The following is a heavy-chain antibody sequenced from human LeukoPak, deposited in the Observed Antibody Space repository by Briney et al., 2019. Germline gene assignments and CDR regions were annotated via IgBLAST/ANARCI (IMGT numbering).Heavy chain of an antibody. CDR3: ARGDGSGSGRWFDP. D-gene: IGHD3-10*01. V-gene: IGHV4-30-2*01. J-gene: IGHJ5*02. CDR1: GASISSGTYS. CDR2: IYHTGST. Sequence: PSETLSFTCTVSGASISSGTYSWSWIRQPPGAGLEWIGYIYHTGSTYYNPSLKGRVTISVDRSKNQFSLNLNFVTAADTALYYCARGDGSGSGRWFDPWGQGTLITVSS.